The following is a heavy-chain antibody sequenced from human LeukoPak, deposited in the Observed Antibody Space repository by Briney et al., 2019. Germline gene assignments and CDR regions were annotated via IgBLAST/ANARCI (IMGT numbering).Heavy chain of an antibody. D-gene: IGHD2-21*02. V-gene: IGHV4-59*01. CDR3: ARVVRGVVTSNWFDP. Sequence: SETLSLTCTVSGDSQHTYYWPWIRQTPGKELEWIGFVASSGTSNYNPSLKSRVSISIDTSKNQFSLALNSVTPADTAVYYWARVVRGVVTSNWFDPWGQGTLVSVSS. CDR2: VASSGTS. J-gene: IGHJ5*02. CDR1: GDSQHTYY.